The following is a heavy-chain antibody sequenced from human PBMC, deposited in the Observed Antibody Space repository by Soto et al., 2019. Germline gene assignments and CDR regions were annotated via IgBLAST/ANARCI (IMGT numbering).Heavy chain of an antibody. D-gene: IGHD3-16*02. Sequence: EVQLLESGGGLVQPGGSLRLSCAASGFTFSSYAMSWVRQAPGKGLEWVSALSGSGATTYYADSVKGRFTISRDNSKNTLYMQMNSLKVEDTAVYYCGKYHQDYIWGSYHFEFWGQGTLVTVSS. CDR2: LSGSGATT. V-gene: IGHV3-23*01. CDR3: GKYHQDYIWGSYHFEF. J-gene: IGHJ4*02. CDR1: GFTFSSYA.